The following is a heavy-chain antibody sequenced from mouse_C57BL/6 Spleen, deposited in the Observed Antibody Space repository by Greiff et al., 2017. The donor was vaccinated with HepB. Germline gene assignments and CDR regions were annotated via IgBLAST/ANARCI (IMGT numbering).Heavy chain of an antibody. V-gene: IGHV1-26*01. CDR1: GYTFTDYY. J-gene: IGHJ3*01. CDR3: ARGGLPEAY. D-gene: IGHD2-4*01. Sequence: VQLQQSGPELVKPGASVKISCKASGYTFTDYYMNWVKQSHGKSLEWIGDINPNNGGTSYNQKFKGKATLTVDKSSSTAYMELRSLTSEDSAVYYCARGGLPEAYWGQGTLVTVSA. CDR2: INPNNGGT.